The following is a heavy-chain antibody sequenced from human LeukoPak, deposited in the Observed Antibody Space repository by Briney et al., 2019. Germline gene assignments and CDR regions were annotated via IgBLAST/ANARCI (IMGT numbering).Heavy chain of an antibody. J-gene: IGHJ6*04. V-gene: IGHV3-23*01. Sequence: GGSLRLSCAASGFAFNNYAMSWVRQAPGKGLEWVSSIGDTGTNIHYTDSAKGRFTISRDNSKNTLFLQMSSLRAEDTAVYYCARSLASGYSGYPRFYYGMDVWGKGTTVTVSS. CDR2: IGDTGTNI. CDR1: GFAFNNYA. D-gene: IGHD5-12*01. CDR3: ARSLASGYSGYPRFYYGMDV.